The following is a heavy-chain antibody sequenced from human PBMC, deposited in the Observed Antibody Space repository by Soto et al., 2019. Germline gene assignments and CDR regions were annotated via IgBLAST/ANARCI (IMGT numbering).Heavy chain of an antibody. Sequence: QVQLVQSGAEVKRTGSSVKVSCKASGDTFTFYSINWVRQAPGLGLEWMGRINPILSMSNYAQRFQSRVTMTAGKSTSTAYMELSSRRCEDTAIYYCASSYGSGYRAFDYWGQGALVTVSS. CDR3: ASSYGSGYRAFDY. D-gene: IGHD3-10*01. V-gene: IGHV1-69*02. CDR1: GDTFTFYS. CDR2: INPILSMS. J-gene: IGHJ4*02.